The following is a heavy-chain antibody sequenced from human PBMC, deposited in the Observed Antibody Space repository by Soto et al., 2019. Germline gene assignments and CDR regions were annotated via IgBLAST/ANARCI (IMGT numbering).Heavy chain of an antibody. CDR3: ARTRTVAYYYGMDV. CDR1: GCSISSSTYY. V-gene: IGHV4-39*01. CDR2: IYYSRNSGST. Sequence: PSETLSLTCTVSGCSISSSTYYWGWIRQPPGRGLEWIGSIYYSRNSGSTYYNPSLKSRVTISVDTSKNQFSLKLSSVTAADTAVYYCARTRTVAYYYGMDVWGQGTTVT. D-gene: IGHD4-4*01. J-gene: IGHJ6*02.